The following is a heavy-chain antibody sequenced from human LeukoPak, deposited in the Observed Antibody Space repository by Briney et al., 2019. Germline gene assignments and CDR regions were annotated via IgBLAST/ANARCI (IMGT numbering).Heavy chain of an antibody. CDR2: ISGSGGRT. Sequence: LSLTCTVSGVSISGSGYYFGWIRQPPGKGLEWVSTISGSGGRTYYADSVKGRFTISRDNAKNSLYLQMNSLRAEDTAVYYCARDYGGSSPFDYWGQGTLVTVSS. J-gene: IGHJ4*02. D-gene: IGHD4-23*01. CDR3: ARDYGGSSPFDY. CDR1: GVSISGSGYY. V-gene: IGHV3-11*04.